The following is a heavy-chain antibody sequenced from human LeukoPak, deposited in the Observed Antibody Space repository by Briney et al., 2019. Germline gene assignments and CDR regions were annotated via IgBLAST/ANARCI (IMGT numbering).Heavy chain of an antibody. CDR3: ATGSGYYSP. CDR1: GGSISSGGYY. J-gene: IGHJ5*02. CDR2: IYYSGST. D-gene: IGHD3-22*01. V-gene: IGHV4-61*08. Sequence: SETLSLTCTVSGGSISSGGYYWSWIRQPPGKGLEWIGHIYYSGSTNYNPTLNSRVTISVDTSKNQFSLKLSSVTAADTAVYYCATGSGYYSPWGQGTLVIVSS.